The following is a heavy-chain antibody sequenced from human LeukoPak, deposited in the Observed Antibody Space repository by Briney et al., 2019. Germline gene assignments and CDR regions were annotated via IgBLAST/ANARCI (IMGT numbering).Heavy chain of an antibody. J-gene: IGHJ4*02. CDR1: GGSFSGYY. Sequence: SETLSLTCAVYGGSFSGYYWSWIRQPPGKGLEWIGEINHSGSTNYNPSLKGRVTISVDTSKNQFSLKLSSVTAADTAVYYCARAGNSSVFDYWGQGTLVTVSS. V-gene: IGHV4-34*01. CDR3: ARAGNSSVFDY. D-gene: IGHD4-23*01. CDR2: INHSGST.